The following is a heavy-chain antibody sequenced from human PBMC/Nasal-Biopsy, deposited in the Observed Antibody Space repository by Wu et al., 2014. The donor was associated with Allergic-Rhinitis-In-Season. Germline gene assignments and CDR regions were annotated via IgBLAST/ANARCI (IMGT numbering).Heavy chain of an antibody. CDR2: IYYSGST. D-gene: IGHD2-15*01. V-gene: IGHV4-39*07. CDR3: ARLTPDWAIVVGSVGAFDI. CDR1: GGSISSSSYY. J-gene: IGHJ3*02. Sequence: TLSLTCTVSGGSISSSSYYWGWIRQPPGKGLEWIGSIYYSGSTYYNPSLKSRVTMSVDTSKNQFSLKLSSVTAADTAVYYCARLTPDWAIVVGSVGAFDIWGQGTMVTVSS.